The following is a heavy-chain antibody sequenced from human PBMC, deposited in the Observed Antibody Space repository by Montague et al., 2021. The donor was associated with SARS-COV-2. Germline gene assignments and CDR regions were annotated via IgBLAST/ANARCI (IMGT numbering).Heavy chain of an antibody. CDR3: AREAVLATYCFDC. D-gene: IGHD2-21*01. CDR1: GEPISGLY. V-gene: IGHV4-4*07. CDR2: IYITGST. J-gene: IGHJ4*02. Sequence: SETLSLTCTVSGEPISGLYWNWIRQPAGEGLELIWRIYITGSTNYNPSLKSRVTMSVDTSKNQFSLRLTSVTAADTAVYYCAREAVLATYCFDCWGQGALVAVSS.